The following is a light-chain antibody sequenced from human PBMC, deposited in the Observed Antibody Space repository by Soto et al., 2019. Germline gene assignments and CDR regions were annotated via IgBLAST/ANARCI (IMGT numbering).Light chain of an antibody. Sequence: QSVLTQPASVSGSPGQSITISCTGTSSDVGSYNLVSWYQQHPGKAPKLMIYGVSKRPSGVSDRFSGSKSGDTASLTISGLQAEDEADYYCCSYACVNTFYVFGTGTKVIVL. V-gene: IGLV2-23*02. CDR2: GVS. CDR1: SSDVGSYNL. J-gene: IGLJ1*01. CDR3: CSYACVNTFYV.